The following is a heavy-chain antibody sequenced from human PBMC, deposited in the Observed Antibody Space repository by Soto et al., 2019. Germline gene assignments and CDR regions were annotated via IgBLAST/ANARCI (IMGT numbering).Heavy chain of an antibody. CDR3: ARVIVVVPAAIGESDWFDP. V-gene: IGHV4-31*03. D-gene: IGHD2-2*01. CDR2: IYYSGST. Sequence: SETLSLTCTVSGGSISSGGYYWSWIRQHPGKGLEWIGYIYYSGSTYYNPSLKSRVTISVDTSKNQFSLKLSSVTAADTAVYYCARVIVVVPAAIGESDWFDPWGQGTLVTSPQ. CDR1: GGSISSGGYY. J-gene: IGHJ5*02.